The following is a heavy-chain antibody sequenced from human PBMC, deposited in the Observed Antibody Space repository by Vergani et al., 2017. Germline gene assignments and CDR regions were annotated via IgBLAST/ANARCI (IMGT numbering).Heavy chain of an antibody. Sequence: QITLKESGPTLVKPTQTLTLTCTFSGFSLSTSGVGVGWIRQPPGKALEWLALIYWDDDKRYSPSLKSRLTITKDTSKNQVVLTMTNMDPVDTATYYCARTPTLGARGYYMDVWGKGTRVTVSS. CDR2: IYWDDDK. CDR1: GFSLSTSGVG. D-gene: IGHD3-10*01. V-gene: IGHV2-5*02. CDR3: ARTPTLGARGYYMDV. J-gene: IGHJ6*03.